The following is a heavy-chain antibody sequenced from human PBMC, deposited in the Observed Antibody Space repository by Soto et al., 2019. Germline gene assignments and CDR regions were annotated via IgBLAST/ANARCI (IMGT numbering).Heavy chain of an antibody. CDR1: GGSISSYY. CDR2: IYYSGST. V-gene: IGHV4-59*01. J-gene: IGHJ3*02. Sequence: PSETLSLTCTVSGGSISSYYWSWIRQPPGKGLEWIGYIYYSGSTNYNPSLKSRVTISVDTSKNQFSLKLSSVTAADTAVYYCARLFGRAFPAFDIWGQGTMVTVSS. CDR3: ARLFGRAFPAFDI. D-gene: IGHD3-10*01.